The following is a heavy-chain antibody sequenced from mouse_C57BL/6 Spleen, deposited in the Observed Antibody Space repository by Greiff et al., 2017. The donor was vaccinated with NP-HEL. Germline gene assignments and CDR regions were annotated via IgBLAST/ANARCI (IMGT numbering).Heavy chain of an antibody. Sequence: EVMLVESGGGLVQPGGSLSLSCAASGFTFTDYYMSWVRQPPGKALEWLGFIRNKANGYTTEYSASVKGRFTISRDNSQSILYLQMNALRAEDSATYYCARYRDHFDYWGQGTTLTVSS. CDR2: IRNKANGYTT. J-gene: IGHJ2*01. CDR1: GFTFTDYY. CDR3: ARYRDHFDY. V-gene: IGHV7-3*01.